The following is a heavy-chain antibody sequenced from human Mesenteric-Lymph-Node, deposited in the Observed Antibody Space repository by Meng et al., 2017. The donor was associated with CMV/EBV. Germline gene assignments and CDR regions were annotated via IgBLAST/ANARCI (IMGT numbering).Heavy chain of an antibody. CDR1: GGSISSANYY. D-gene: IGHD1-1*01. Sequence: SETLSLTCTVSGGSISSANYYWSWIRQPPGKGLEWIGYIYYSGGAYYNPSLESRVTISVDTSKNQFSLKVPSVTAADTAVYYCARVETAWNYFDYWGQGTLVTVSS. V-gene: IGHV4-30-4*08. J-gene: IGHJ4*02. CDR3: ARVETAWNYFDY. CDR2: IYYSGGA.